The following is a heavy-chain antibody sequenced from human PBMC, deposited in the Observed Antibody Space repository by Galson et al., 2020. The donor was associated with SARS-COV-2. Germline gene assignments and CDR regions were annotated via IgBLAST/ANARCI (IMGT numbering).Heavy chain of an antibody. CDR3: TRGPQD. CDR1: GFIFSTYW. Sequence: ALHGESLKISCAASGFIFSTYWMHWVRQTPGKGLVWVSYMSPDGSVTYYADSVKGRFVISRDNTKNTLYLQMNSLRAEDTAMYYCTRGPQDLGQGTLVTVSS. V-gene: IGHV3-74*01. J-gene: IGHJ4*02. CDR2: MSPDGSVT.